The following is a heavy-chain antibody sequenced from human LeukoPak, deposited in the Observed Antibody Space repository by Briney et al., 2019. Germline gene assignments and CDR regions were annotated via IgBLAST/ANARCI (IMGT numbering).Heavy chain of an antibody. CDR3: AKDLLGGNSVGYFDY. CDR1: GFTSRNYV. CDR2: VCDSGGNA. Sequence: GSLRHSPAPPGFTSRNYVMCSVRQAPRKGREWVSGVCDSGGNAYYPDPVKGGFIISRDNSKHTLSLKIHSLSAEDTAVYYCAKDLLGGNSVGYFDYWGQGTLVTVSS. V-gene: IGHV3-23*01. J-gene: IGHJ4*02. D-gene: IGHD4-23*01.